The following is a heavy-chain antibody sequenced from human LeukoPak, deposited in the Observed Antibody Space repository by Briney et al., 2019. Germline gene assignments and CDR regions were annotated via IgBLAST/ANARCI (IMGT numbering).Heavy chain of an antibody. J-gene: IGHJ6*03. D-gene: IGHD3-3*01. Sequence: GGSLRLSCKGSGYSFTSYWIGWVRQMPGKGLELMGIIYPGDSDTRYSPSFQGQVTISADKSISTAYLQWSSLKASDTAMYYCARQGEYDFWSGYYTGRYYYCYMDVWGKGTTVTVSS. CDR2: IYPGDSDT. CDR3: ARQGEYDFWSGYYTGRYYYCYMDV. CDR1: GYSFTSYW. V-gene: IGHV5-51*01.